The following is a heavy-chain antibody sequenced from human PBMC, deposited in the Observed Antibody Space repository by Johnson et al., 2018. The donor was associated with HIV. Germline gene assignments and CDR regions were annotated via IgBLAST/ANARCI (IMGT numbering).Heavy chain of an antibody. D-gene: IGHD3-22*01. CDR3: ARDTYYYDSSGYLDAFDI. CDR1: GFTFSDYY. Sequence: QVQLVESGGGLIQPGGSLRLSCAASGFTFSDYYMSWIRQAPGKGLEWVSYISSSGSTIYYAASVKGRFTISRDNAKNSLYLQMNSLRAEDTAVYYCARDTYYYDSSGYLDAFDIWGQGTMVTVSS. J-gene: IGHJ3*02. CDR2: ISSSGSTI. V-gene: IGHV3-11*04.